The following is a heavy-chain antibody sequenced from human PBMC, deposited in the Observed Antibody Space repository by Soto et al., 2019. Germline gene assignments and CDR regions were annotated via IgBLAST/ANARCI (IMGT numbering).Heavy chain of an antibody. CDR2: ISYDGSNK. CDR1: GFTFSSYG. V-gene: IGHV3-30*18. J-gene: IGHJ5*02. CDR3: AKDILGWFEITTPLYNWFDP. Sequence: GGSLRLSCAASGFTFSSYGMHWVRQAPGKGLEWVAVISYDGSNKYYADSVKGRFTISRDNSKNTLYLQMNSLRAEDTAVYYCAKDILGWFEITTPLYNWFDPWGQGTRVTVSS. D-gene: IGHD3-10*01.